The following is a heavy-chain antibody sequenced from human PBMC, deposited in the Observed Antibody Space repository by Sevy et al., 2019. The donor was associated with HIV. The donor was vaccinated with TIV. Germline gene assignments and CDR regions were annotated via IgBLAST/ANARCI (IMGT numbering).Heavy chain of an antibody. CDR1: GGSISSLNYY. V-gene: IGHV4-31*03. D-gene: IGHD1-26*01. CDR3: ASANAYLTSDAFDI. Sequence: SETLSLTCTVSGGSISSLNYYWSWMRQHPGKGLEWIGYISYSGRTNDNPSLKSRITISVDTSKNQFSLRLSSVTAADTAVYYCASANAYLTSDAFDIWGQGTMVTVSS. J-gene: IGHJ3*02. CDR2: ISYSGRT.